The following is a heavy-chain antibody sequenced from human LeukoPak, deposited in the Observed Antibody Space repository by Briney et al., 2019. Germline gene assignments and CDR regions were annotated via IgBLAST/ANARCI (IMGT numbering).Heavy chain of an antibody. Sequence: SETLSLTCTVSVGSISSSSYYCGWIRQPPGKWLEWIGSIYYSGSTYYNPSRKSRVTISVDTSKNQFSLKLSSVTAADTAVYYCAVYSSRVYWGQGTLVTVSS. D-gene: IGHD2-21*01. V-gene: IGHV4-39*07. CDR1: VGSISSSSYY. J-gene: IGHJ4*02. CDR2: IYYSGST. CDR3: AVYSSRVY.